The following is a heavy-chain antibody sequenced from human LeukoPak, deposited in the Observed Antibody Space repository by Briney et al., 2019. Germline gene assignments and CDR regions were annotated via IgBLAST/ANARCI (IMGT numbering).Heavy chain of an antibody. CDR1: GFTFSSYS. CDR2: ISSSSSYI. Sequence: GGSLRLSCAASGFTFSSYSMNWVRQAPGKGLEWVSSISSSSSYIYYADSVKGRFTISRDNAKNSLYLQMNSLRAEDTAVYYCARVIAAATYYYYYGMDVWGQGTTVTVSS. D-gene: IGHD6-13*01. V-gene: IGHV3-21*01. CDR3: ARVIAAATYYYYYGMDV. J-gene: IGHJ6*02.